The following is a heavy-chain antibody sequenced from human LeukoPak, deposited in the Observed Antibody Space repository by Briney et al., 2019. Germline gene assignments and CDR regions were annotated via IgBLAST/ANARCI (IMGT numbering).Heavy chain of an antibody. J-gene: IGHJ6*04. CDR3: ANLDIVVVPTDV. CDR2: ISGSGGST. Sequence: GGSLRLSCAASGFTFSSYWMHWVRQAPRKGLEWVSAISGSGGSTYYADSVKGRFTISRDNSKNTLYLQMNSLRAEDTAVYYCANLDIVVVPTDVWGKGTTVTVSS. V-gene: IGHV3-23*01. CDR1: GFTFSSYW. D-gene: IGHD2-2*03.